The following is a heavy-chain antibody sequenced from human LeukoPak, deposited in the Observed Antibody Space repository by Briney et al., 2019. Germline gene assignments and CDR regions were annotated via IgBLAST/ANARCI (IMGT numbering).Heavy chain of an antibody. Sequence: GGSLRLSCAASEFSFSYFAINWVRQAPGKGLEWVSYISSSSRTTYYADSVKGRFTISRDNSKNTLYLQMNSLRAEDTAVYYCAKAANEWELLAGYFDYWGQGTLVTVSS. CDR1: EFSFSYFA. CDR3: AKAANEWELLAGYFDY. V-gene: IGHV3-48*01. J-gene: IGHJ4*02. CDR2: ISSSSRTT. D-gene: IGHD1-26*01.